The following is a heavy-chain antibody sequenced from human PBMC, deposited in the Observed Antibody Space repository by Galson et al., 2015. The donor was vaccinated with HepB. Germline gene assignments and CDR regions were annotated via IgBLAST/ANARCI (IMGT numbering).Heavy chain of an antibody. J-gene: IGHJ4*02. D-gene: IGHD2-8*01. CDR1: GGSISSGGYY. V-gene: IGHV4-31*03. CDR2: IYYSGST. Sequence: TLSLTCTVSGGSISSGGYYWSWIRQHPGKGLEWIGYIYYSGSTYYNPSLKSRVTISVDTSKNQFSLKLSSVTAADTAVYYCARDRGCTNGVCQYYFDYWGQGTLVTVSS. CDR3: ARDRGCTNGVCQYYFDY.